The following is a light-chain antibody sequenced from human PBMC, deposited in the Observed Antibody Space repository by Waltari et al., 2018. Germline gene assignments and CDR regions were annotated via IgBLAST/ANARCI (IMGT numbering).Light chain of an antibody. Sequence: EIVLTQSPGTLSLSPGERATLSCRASQSVRSSYLAWDQQKPGQEPRLLIYGASSRATGIADRFSGSGSGTDFTLTISRLEPEDFAVYYCQQYGSSPPWTFGQGTKVEIK. V-gene: IGKV3-20*01. CDR1: QSVRSSY. CDR2: GAS. CDR3: QQYGSSPPWT. J-gene: IGKJ1*01.